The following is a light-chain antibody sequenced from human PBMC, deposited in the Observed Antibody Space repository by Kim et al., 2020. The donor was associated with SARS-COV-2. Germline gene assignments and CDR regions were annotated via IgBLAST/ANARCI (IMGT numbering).Light chain of an antibody. CDR2: GAS. CDR3: QQYGSLLYT. J-gene: IGKJ2*01. V-gene: IGKV3-20*01. CDR1: QSVSSNY. Sequence: LSPGEIATLSCRASQSVSSNYLAWYRHKPGQAPRLLIYGASSRATGIPDRFSGSGSGTDFTLTISRLEPEDFAVYYCQQYGSLLYTFGQGTKLEIK.